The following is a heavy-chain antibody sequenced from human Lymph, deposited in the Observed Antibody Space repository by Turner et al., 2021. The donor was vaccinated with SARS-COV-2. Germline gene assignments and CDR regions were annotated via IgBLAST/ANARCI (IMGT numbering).Heavy chain of an antibody. CDR2: IYSGGST. CDR1: GFTVSSNY. V-gene: IGHV3-53*01. J-gene: IGHJ4*02. CDR3: ARVLPYGDYFDF. Sequence: EVQLLESGGGLIQPGGSLRLSGAASGFTVSSNYMSWVRQAPGKGLEWVSLIYSGGSTLYADSVKGRFTISRDNSKNTLYLQMNSLRADDTAVYYCARVLPYGDYFDFWGQGTLVTVSS. D-gene: IGHD4-17*01.